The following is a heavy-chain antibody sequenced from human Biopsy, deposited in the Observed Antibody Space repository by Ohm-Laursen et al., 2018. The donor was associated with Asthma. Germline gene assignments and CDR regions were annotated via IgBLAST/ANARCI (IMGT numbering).Heavy chain of an antibody. D-gene: IGHD3-22*01. CDR1: GGSITSSSYY. CDR3: VRHQYSSSWSTFDY. CDR2: MYHSGSP. Sequence: PSETLSLTCSVSGGSITSSSYYWGWIRQPPGKGMEWIGSMYHSGSPYYHPSLKSRATISVDTSKNQLSLKMSSVTAADTAVYFCVRHQYSSSWSTFDYWGQGAPVTVSS. V-gene: IGHV4-39*01. J-gene: IGHJ4*02.